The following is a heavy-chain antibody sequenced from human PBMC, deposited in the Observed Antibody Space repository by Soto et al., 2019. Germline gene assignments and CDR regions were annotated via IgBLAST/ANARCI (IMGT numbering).Heavy chain of an antibody. CDR2: IIPIFGTA. V-gene: IGHV1-69*12. Sequence: QVQLVQSGAAVKKPGSSVKVSCKASGGTFSSYAISWVRQAPGQGLEWMGGIIPIFGTANYAQKFQGRVTITADESTSTAYMELSSLRSEDTAVYYCARGIAVAGIKPYWYFDLWGRGTLVTVSS. D-gene: IGHD6-19*01. CDR3: ARGIAVAGIKPYWYFDL. J-gene: IGHJ2*01. CDR1: GGTFSSYA.